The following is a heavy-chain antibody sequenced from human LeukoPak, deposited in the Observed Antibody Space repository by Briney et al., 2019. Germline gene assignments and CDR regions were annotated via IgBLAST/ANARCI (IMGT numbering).Heavy chain of an antibody. V-gene: IGHV4-39*01. Sequence: SETLSLTCTVSGGSISSSSYYWGWIRQPPGKGLEWIGSIYYSGSTYYNPSLKSRVTISVDTSKNQFSLKLSSVTAADTAVYFCASFTGYWSGGRCCWGFGPLGQGNLVPVSS. J-gene: IGHJ5*02. CDR2: IYYSGST. CDR1: GGSISSSSYY. CDR3: ASFTGYWSGGRCCWGFGP. D-gene: IGHD2-15*01.